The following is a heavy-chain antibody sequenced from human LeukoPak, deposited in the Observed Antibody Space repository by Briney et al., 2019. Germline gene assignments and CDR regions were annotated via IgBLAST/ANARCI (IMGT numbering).Heavy chain of an antibody. Sequence: SVKVSCKASGGTFSSYAISWVRQAPGQGLEWMGGIIPIFGTANYAQKFQGRVTITTDESTSTAYMELSSLRSEDTAVYYCASSDPIAAAGMNWGQGTLVTVSS. CDR3: ASSDPIAAAGMN. D-gene: IGHD6-13*01. J-gene: IGHJ4*02. V-gene: IGHV1-69*05. CDR1: GGTFSSYA. CDR2: IIPIFGTA.